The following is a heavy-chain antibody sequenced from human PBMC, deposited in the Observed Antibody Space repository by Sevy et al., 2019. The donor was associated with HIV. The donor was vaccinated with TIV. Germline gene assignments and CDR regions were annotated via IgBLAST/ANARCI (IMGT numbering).Heavy chain of an antibody. CDR3: AREWCTKPHDY. Sequence: GESLRLSCEASGFTFSKYSMSWVRQAPGKGLEWVSTFSFGCGRINYADSVKGRFTISRDDSKNTLYLQMNSLRAEDTAVYYCAREWCTKPHDYWGQGTLVTVSS. V-gene: IGHV3-23*01. CDR1: GFTFSKYS. CDR2: FSFGCGRI. D-gene: IGHD2-15*01. J-gene: IGHJ4*02.